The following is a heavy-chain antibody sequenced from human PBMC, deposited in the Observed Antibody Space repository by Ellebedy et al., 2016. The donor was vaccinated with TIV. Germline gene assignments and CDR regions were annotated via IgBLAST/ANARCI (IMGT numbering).Heavy chain of an antibody. CDR2: VSGSGKTT. J-gene: IGHJ4*02. Sequence: GESLKISCTASGSTFSTYSMNWVRQAPGKGLEWVSYVSGSGKTTYYTDSVKGRFTISRDNAKNALYLHMNSLRPEDTAEYFCARSAIRGNHFEYWGQGALVTVSS. CDR1: GSTFSTYS. V-gene: IGHV3-48*04. CDR3: ARSAIRGNHFEY.